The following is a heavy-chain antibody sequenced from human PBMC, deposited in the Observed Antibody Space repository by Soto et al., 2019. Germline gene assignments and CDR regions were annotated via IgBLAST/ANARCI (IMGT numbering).Heavy chain of an antibody. D-gene: IGHD3-3*01. CDR3: ARSHYDFWSGYPIASDY. CDR2: IYYSGST. CDR1: GGSISSGDYY. Sequence: SETLSLTCTVSGGSISSGDYYWSWIRQPPGKGLEWIGYIYYSGSTYYNPSLKSRVTISVDTSKNQFSLKLSSVTAADTAVYYCARSHYDFWSGYPIASDYWGQGTLVTVSS. V-gene: IGHV4-30-4*01. J-gene: IGHJ4*02.